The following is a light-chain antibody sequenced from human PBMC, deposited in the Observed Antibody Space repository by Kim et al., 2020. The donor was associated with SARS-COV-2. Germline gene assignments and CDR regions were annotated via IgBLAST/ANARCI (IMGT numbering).Light chain of an antibody. J-gene: IGKJ4*01. V-gene: IGKV3-15*01. Sequence: SPGERAILSCRARQSVSSNLAWYQQKPGQAPRLLIYGASTRATGIPARFSGSGSGTEFTLTISSLQSEDFAVYYCQQYNNWPPLTFGGGTKVDIK. CDR2: GAS. CDR1: QSVSSN. CDR3: QQYNNWPPLT.